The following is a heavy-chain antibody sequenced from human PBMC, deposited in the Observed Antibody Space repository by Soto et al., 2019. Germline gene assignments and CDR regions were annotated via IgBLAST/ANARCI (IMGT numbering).Heavy chain of an antibody. Sequence: QMQLEQSGPEVKKPGTSVKVSCKTSGFTFSRSIMQWVRQAPGQRLEWLGWIDISSGNTTHAQKFQERVTITRDISTRTTYLELTSLTSEDTAVYYCAAEGVFWGQGTQVTVSS. J-gene: IGHJ4*02. D-gene: IGHD3-3*01. CDR3: AAEGVF. CDR2: IDISSGNT. CDR1: GFTFSRSI. V-gene: IGHV1-58*02.